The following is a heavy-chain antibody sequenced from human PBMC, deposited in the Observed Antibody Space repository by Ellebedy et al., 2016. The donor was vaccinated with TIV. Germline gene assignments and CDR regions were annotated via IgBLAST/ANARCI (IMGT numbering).Heavy chain of an antibody. V-gene: IGHV3-23*01. CDR1: GFTFSTFA. J-gene: IGHJ4*02. CDR2: ISSSGGST. Sequence: GESLKISXAASGFTFSTFAMTWVRQAPGKGLEWVSGISSSGGSTYYADSVKGRFTISRDNSKNTLYLQMNSLRAEDTAVYYCAKASQDYGDSKSDYWGQGTLVTVSS. CDR3: AKASQDYGDSKSDY. D-gene: IGHD4-17*01.